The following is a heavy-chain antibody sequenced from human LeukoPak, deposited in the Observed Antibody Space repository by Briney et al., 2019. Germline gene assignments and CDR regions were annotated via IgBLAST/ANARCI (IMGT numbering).Heavy chain of an antibody. D-gene: IGHD2-2*01. Sequence: PGGSLRLSCAASGFTFDDYAMHWVRQAPGKGLEWVSGINWNSGSIAYVDPVKGRFTISRDNARNSLYLQMDSLRPEDTALYYCVKDVSSTVYYWYGMDVWGQGTTVTVSS. CDR3: VKDVSSTVYYWYGMDV. CDR2: INWNSGSI. V-gene: IGHV3-9*01. J-gene: IGHJ6*02. CDR1: GFTFDDYA.